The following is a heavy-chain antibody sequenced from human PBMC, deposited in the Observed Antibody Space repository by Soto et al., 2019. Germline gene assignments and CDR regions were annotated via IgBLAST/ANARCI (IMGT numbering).Heavy chain of an antibody. Sequence: EVQLVESGGGLVQPGRSLRLSCAASGFTFDDYAMHWVRRVPRKGLEWVSSISWNSNIIGYADSVKGRFTISRDNAKNSLYLQMNSLRPEDTALYYCSKGSPDGFCSGGRCYFDYWGQGTLVTVSS. CDR3: SKGSPDGFCSGGRCYFDY. V-gene: IGHV3-9*01. CDR1: GFTFDDYA. CDR2: ISWNSNII. D-gene: IGHD2-15*01. J-gene: IGHJ4*02.